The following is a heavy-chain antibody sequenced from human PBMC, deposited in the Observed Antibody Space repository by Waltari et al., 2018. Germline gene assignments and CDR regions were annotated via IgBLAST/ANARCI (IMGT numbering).Heavy chain of an antibody. CDR3: ARRVYDSSGFAFDI. J-gene: IGHJ3*02. CDR2: INPSSGRP. Sequence: QVQLVQSGAEVKKPGTSVKVSCLSFGYTFTFYYMQGVRQAPGQGLEWMGIINPSSGRPDYAQNFRGRVTMTRDTSSSTVYMELSSLRSEDTAVYYCARRVYDSSGFAFDIWGQGTMVTVSS. V-gene: IGHV1-46*01. CDR1: GYTFTFYY. D-gene: IGHD3-22*01.